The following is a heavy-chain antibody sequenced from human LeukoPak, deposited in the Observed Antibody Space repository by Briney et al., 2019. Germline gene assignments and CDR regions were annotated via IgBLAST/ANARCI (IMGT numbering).Heavy chain of an antibody. Sequence: GGSLRLSCAASGFXFSNYEINWVRQAPGKGREWVSFIDSSGSTILYADSVRGRFTISRDNAKNSVYLQMNSLRAEDTATYYCVRTSYYDTSTSYYIRKHFDFWGQGTLVTVSS. CDR2: IDSSGSTI. J-gene: IGHJ4*02. V-gene: IGHV3-48*03. CDR3: VRTSYYDTSTSYYIRKHFDF. D-gene: IGHD3-22*01. CDR1: GFXFSNYE.